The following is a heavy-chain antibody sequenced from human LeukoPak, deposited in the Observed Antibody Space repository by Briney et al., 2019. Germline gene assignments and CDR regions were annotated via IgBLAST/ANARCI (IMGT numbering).Heavy chain of an antibody. CDR1: GYTFTGYY. Sequence: GASVKVSCKASGYTFTGYYMHWVRQAPGQGLEWMGWINPNSGGTNYAQKFQGRVTMTRDTSISTAYMELSRLRSDDTAVYYCARGRYCSSTSCYPPYGMDVWGQGTTVTVSS. D-gene: IGHD2-2*01. CDR2: INPNSGGT. V-gene: IGHV1-2*02. J-gene: IGHJ6*02. CDR3: ARGRYCSSTSCYPPYGMDV.